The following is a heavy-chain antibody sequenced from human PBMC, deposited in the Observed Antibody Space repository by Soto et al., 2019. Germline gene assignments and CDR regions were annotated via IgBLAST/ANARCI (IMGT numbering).Heavy chain of an antibody. J-gene: IGHJ6*02. D-gene: IGHD3-22*01. Sequence: QVQLQESGPGLVKPSWTLSLTCAVSGGSISGSKWWSWVRQPPGKGLEWIGQIYHGGSSDYNPSLKRRVTISIDKSKNQFSLKLSSVTAADTGVYYCARDRDSSDTGGMDVWGQGNTVIVSS. CDR3: ARDRDSSDTGGMDV. V-gene: IGHV4-4*02. CDR1: GGSISGSKW. CDR2: IYHGGSS.